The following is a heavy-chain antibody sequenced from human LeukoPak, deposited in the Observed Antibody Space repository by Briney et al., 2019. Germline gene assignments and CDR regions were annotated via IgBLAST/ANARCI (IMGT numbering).Heavy chain of an antibody. CDR2: IYYSGST. CDR1: GGSINSYY. V-gene: IGHV4-59*01. CDR3: TSSYYYDSSGYIAV. D-gene: IGHD3-22*01. J-gene: IGHJ4*02. Sequence: SETLSLTCTVSGGSINSYYWSWIRQPPGKGLEWIGYIYYSGSTNYNPSLKSRVTISLDTSRTQFSLKLSSVTAAGTAVYYCTSSYYYDSSGYIAVWGQGTLVTVSS.